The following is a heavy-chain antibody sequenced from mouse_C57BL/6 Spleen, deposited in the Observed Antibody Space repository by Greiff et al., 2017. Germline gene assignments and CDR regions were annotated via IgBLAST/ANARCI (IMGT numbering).Heavy chain of an antibody. CDR3: ARPNWSWYAY. D-gene: IGHD4-1*01. V-gene: IGHV5-17*01. Sequence: EVQRVESGGGLVKPGGSLKLSCAASGFTFSDYGMHWVRQAPEKGLEWVAYISSGSSTIYYADTVKGRFTISKNNAKNTLFLQMTSLGSEDTAMYCCARPNWSWYAYWGQGTLVTVSA. J-gene: IGHJ3*01. CDR1: GFTFSDYG. CDR2: ISSGSSTI.